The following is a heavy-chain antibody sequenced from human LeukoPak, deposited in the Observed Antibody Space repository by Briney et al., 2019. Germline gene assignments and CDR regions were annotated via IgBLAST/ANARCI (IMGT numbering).Heavy chain of an antibody. J-gene: IGHJ6*02. V-gene: IGHV4-31*03. D-gene: IGHD5-24*01. Sequence: PSETLSLTCTVSGGSISSGGYYWSWIRQHPGKGLEWIGYIYYSGSTYYNPSLKSRVTISVDTSKNQFSLKLSSVTAADTAVYYCARGNGQRWLPPGHGMDVWGQGTTVTVSS. CDR2: IYYSGST. CDR1: GGSISSGGYY. CDR3: ARGNGQRWLPPGHGMDV.